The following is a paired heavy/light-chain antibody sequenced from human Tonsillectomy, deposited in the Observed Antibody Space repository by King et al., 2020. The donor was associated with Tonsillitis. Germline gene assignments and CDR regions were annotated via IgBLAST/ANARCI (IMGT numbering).Light chain of an antibody. J-gene: IGLJ1*01. CDR2: DVN. V-gene: IGLV2-14*01. Sequence: QSALTQPASVSGSPGQSITISCTGTSSDIDNYNYVSWYQQHPGKAPKLMIYDVNNRPSGVSNRFSGSKSGNTASLTISGLQAEDEADYYCSSYTSSITQAFGTGTKVTVL. CDR1: SSDIDNYNY. CDR3: SSYTSSITQA.
Heavy chain of an antibody. V-gene: IGHV3-9*01. Sequence: EVQLVESGGGLVQPGRSLRLSCAASGFTFDDHAMHWVRQVPGKGLEWVSGISWNSGSVGYADSVRGRFTISRDNAKKSLYLQMNSLRAADTALYYCARDSAPNYYFYYMDVWGKGTTVTVSS. CDR1: GFTFDDHA. J-gene: IGHJ6*03. CDR2: ISWNSGSV. CDR3: ARDSAPNYYFYYMDV.